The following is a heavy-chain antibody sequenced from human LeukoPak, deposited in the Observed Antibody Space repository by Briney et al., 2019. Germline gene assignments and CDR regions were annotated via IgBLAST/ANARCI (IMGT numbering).Heavy chain of an antibody. V-gene: IGHV1-46*01. CDR1: EYTFTSYY. J-gene: IGHJ6*02. CDR2: INPSGGST. Sequence: GASVKVSCKASEYTFTSYYMHWVRQAPGQGLEWMGIINPSGGSTSYAQKFQGRVTMTRDTSTSTAYMELRSLRSDDTAVYYCAREGTGYALNYYYYGMDVWGQGTTVTVSS. D-gene: IGHD5-18*01. CDR3: AREGTGYALNYYYYGMDV.